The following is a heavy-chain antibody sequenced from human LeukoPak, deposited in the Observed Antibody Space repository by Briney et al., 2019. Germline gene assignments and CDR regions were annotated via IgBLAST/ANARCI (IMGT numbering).Heavy chain of an antibody. D-gene: IGHD5-18*01. CDR1: GFTFCSYS. V-gene: IGHV3-21*01. CDR3: ARDQVDTAMDYFDY. CDR2: ISSSSSYI. J-gene: IGHJ4*02. Sequence: GGSLRLSCADSGFTFCSYSMNWERQAPGKGLEGGSSISSSSSYIYYADSVKGRFTISRDNAKHSLYLQMNSLRAEDTAVYYCARDQVDTAMDYFDYWGQGTLVTVSS.